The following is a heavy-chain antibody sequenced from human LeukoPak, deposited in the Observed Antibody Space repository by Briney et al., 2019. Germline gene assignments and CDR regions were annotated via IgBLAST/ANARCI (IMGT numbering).Heavy chain of an antibody. CDR3: ARDSGSGWYDF. Sequence: SETLSLTCTVSGGSISSYYWSWIRQPPGKGLEWIGYIYYSGSTNYNPSLKSRVTISVDTSKNQFSLKLSSVTAADTAVYYCARDSGSGWYDFWGQGTLVTVSS. CDR2: IYYSGST. J-gene: IGHJ4*02. CDR1: GGSISSYY. D-gene: IGHD6-19*01. V-gene: IGHV4-59*08.